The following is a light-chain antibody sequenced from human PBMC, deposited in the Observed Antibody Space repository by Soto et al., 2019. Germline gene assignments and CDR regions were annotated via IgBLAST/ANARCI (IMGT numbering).Light chain of an antibody. CDR2: SAS. V-gene: IGKV1-9*01. CDR3: QKFDGYPLT. Sequence: DIQLTQSPSFLSASVGDGVTITCRASQGINGHLAWFQQKPGKAPRLLIYSASTLQSGVPSRFSGSGSGTEFTLTISSLQPEDFATYYCQKFDGYPLTFGGGTKMEIK. CDR1: QGINGH. J-gene: IGKJ4*01.